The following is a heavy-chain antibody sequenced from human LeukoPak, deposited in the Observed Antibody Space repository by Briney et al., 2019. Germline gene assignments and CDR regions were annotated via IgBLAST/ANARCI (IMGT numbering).Heavy chain of an antibody. CDR3: AKDREWLGRNFDY. CDR1: GFIFRNYA. CDR2: ISGSDGTT. Sequence: PGGSLRLSCAASGFIFRNYAMTWVRQAPGKGLEWVSSISGSDGTTYYADSVQGRFTISRDNPKNTLFLQMNSLSADDTAVYYRAKDREWLGRNFDYWGQGTQVTVSS. J-gene: IGHJ4*02. V-gene: IGHV3-23*01. D-gene: IGHD6-19*01.